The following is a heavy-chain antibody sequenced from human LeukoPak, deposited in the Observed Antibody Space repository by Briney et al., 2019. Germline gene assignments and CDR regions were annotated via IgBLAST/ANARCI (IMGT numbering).Heavy chain of an antibody. Sequence: GGSLRLSCTASVFAFNNHDMTWVRQAPGKGLEWVSNTGGSGDNTYYADSVKGRFTISRDNSKNTLYLQMNSLRVEDTAVYYCARESRGTTGTTAFDYWGQGTLVTVSS. CDR1: VFAFNNHD. CDR2: TGGSGDNT. CDR3: ARESRGTTGTTAFDY. V-gene: IGHV3-23*01. J-gene: IGHJ4*02. D-gene: IGHD1-1*01.